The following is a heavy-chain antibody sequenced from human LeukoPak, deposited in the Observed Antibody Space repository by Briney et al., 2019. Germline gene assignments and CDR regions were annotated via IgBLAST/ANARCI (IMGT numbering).Heavy chain of an antibody. CDR2: IRYDGSNK. D-gene: IGHD6-13*01. Sequence: GGSLRLSCAASGFIFSSNGMHWVRQAPGKGLEWVAFIRYDGSNKYHAESVKGRFTISRDNSKNTLYLQMNSLRAEDTAVYYCAKAPIRYSSSWYAFDYWGQGTLVTVSS. V-gene: IGHV3-30*02. CDR3: AKAPIRYSSSWYAFDY. CDR1: GFIFSSNG. J-gene: IGHJ4*02.